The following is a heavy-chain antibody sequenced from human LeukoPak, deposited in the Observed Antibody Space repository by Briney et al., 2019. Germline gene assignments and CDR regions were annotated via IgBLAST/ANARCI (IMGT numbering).Heavy chain of an antibody. Sequence: PGGSLRLSCAASGFTFSSYGMHWVRQAPGKGLEWVAVISYDGSNKYYADSVKGRFTISRDSSKNTLYLQMNSLRAEDTAVYYCAKTVIAGYYDILTGYIHWGQGTLVTVSS. CDR1: GFTFSSYG. D-gene: IGHD3-9*01. CDR2: ISYDGSNK. J-gene: IGHJ4*02. CDR3: AKTVIAGYYDILTGYIH. V-gene: IGHV3-30*18.